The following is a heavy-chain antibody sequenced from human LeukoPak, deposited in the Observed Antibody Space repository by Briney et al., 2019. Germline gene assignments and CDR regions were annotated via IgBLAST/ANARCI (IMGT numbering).Heavy chain of an antibody. Sequence: GSLRLSCAASGFTFSSYAMSWVRQAPGKGLEWVSAISTSGGNIYYADSVKGRSTISRDNSKNTLYLQMNSLRAEDTALYYCAKASAGYGNYDYWGQGTLVTVSS. D-gene: IGHD5-12*01. J-gene: IGHJ4*02. CDR3: AKASAGYGNYDY. V-gene: IGHV3-23*01. CDR1: GFTFSSYA. CDR2: ISTSGGNI.